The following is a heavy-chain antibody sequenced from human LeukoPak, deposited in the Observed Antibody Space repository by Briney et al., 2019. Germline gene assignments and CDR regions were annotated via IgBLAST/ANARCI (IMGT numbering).Heavy chain of an antibody. CDR2: IDPSGGST. CDR1: GYTFTNFY. J-gene: IGHJ3*02. Sequence: ASVTVSCKASGYTFTNFYMHWVRQAPGQGPEWMGRIDPSGGSTYYAQKFQGRVTMTRDTSTSTVYTELSSLRSEDTAVYYCARIGRRPSDAFDIWGRGTVVTVSS. CDR3: ARIGRRPSDAFDI. V-gene: IGHV1-46*01. D-gene: IGHD1-1*01.